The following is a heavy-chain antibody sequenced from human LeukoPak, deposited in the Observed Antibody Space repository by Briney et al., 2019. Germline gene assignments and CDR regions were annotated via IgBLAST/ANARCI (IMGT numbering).Heavy chain of an antibody. D-gene: IGHD5-18*01. V-gene: IGHV3-33*01. CDR2: IWYDGSNK. J-gene: IGHJ4*02. CDR3: ARDPGRGYTYGYGFDY. CDR1: RLTFSNFG. Sequence: QTGRSLSPSCAPSRLTFSNFGMHGVRQAPGKGLEWVAVIWYDGSNKYYADSVKGRFTISRDNSNNTLYLQMNSLRAEDTAVYYCARDPGRGYTYGYGFDYWGQGTLVTVSS.